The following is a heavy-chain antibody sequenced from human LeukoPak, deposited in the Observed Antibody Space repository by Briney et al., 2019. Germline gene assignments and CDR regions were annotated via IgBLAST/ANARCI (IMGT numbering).Heavy chain of an antibody. CDR3: TTEYDILTGNFDY. Sequence: GGSLRPSCAASGFTFSNAWMSWVREAPGKGLEWVGRIKSKTDGGTTDYAAPVKGRFTISRDDSKNTLYLQMNSLKTEDTAVYYCTTEYDILTGNFDYWGQGTLVTVSS. CDR1: GFTFSNAW. V-gene: IGHV3-15*01. J-gene: IGHJ4*02. D-gene: IGHD3-9*01. CDR2: IKSKTDGGTT.